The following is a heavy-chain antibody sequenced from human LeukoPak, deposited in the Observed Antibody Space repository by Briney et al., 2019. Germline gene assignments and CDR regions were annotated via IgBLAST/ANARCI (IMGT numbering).Heavy chain of an antibody. CDR1: GGSISSYY. CDR3: AREAPYYYMDV. Sequence: TSETLSLTCTVSGGSISSYYWSWIRQPPGKGLEWIGYIYDSGSTNYNPSLKSRVTISVDTSKNQFSLKLSSVTAADTAVYYCAREAPYYYMDVWGKGTTVTVSS. CDR2: IYDSGST. V-gene: IGHV4-59*01. J-gene: IGHJ6*03.